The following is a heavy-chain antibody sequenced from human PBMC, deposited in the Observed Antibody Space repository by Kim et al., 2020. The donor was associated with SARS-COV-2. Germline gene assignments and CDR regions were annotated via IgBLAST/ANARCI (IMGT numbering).Heavy chain of an antibody. D-gene: IGHD6-13*01. CDR3: AKDWSSSWKGGYYFDY. CDR1: GFTFDDYA. V-gene: IGHV3-9*01. Sequence: GGSLRLSCAASGFTFDDYAMHWVRQAPGKGLECVSGISWNSGSIGYADSVKGRFTISRDNAKNSLYLQMNSLRAEDTALYYCAKDWSSSWKGGYYFDYWGQGTLVTVSS. J-gene: IGHJ4*02. CDR2: ISWNSGSI.